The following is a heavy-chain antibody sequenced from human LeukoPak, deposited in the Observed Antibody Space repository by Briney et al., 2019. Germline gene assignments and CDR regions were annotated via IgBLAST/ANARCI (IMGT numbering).Heavy chain of an antibody. D-gene: IGHD6-25*01. CDR1: GFTFDDYA. J-gene: IGHJ4*01. CDR3: AKDTSSSGRYFYYFNY. V-gene: IGHV3-9*01. CDR2: ITWNNRTI. Sequence: GWSLRLSCAASGFTFDDYAMHWVRQAPGKGLEWVAGITWNNRTIAYADSVKGRFTISRDNAKNSLYLQMNSLRLEDTALYYCAKDTSSSGRYFYYFNYWGHGTLVTVSS.